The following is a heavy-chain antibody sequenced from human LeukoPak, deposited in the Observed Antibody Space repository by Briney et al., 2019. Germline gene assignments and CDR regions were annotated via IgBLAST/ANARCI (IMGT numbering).Heavy chain of an antibody. D-gene: IGHD6-13*01. CDR3: AKDIGSS. J-gene: IGHJ4*02. CDR1: GFTFDDYA. V-gene: IGHV3-9*01. Sequence: GGSLRLSCAASGFTFDDYAMHWVRQAPGKGLEWVSGISWNSGSIGYADSVKGRFTISRDNAKNSLYLQMNSLRAEDTALYYCAKDIGSSWGQGTLVTASS. CDR2: ISWNSGSI.